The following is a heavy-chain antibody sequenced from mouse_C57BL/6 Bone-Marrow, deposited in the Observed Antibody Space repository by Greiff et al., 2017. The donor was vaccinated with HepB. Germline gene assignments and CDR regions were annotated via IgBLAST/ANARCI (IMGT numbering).Heavy chain of an antibody. CDR2: IWSGGST. Sequence: VQVVESGPGLVQPSQSLSITCTVSGFSLTSYGVHWVRQSPGKGLEWLGVIWSGGSTDYNAAFISRLSISKDNSKSQVFFKMNSLQADDTAIYYCARIPDYWGQGTLVTVSA. V-gene: IGHV2-2*01. CDR1: GFSLTSYG. CDR3: ARIPDY. J-gene: IGHJ3*01.